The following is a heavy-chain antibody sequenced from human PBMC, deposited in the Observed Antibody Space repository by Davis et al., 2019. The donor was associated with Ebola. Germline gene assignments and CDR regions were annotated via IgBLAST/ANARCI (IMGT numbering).Heavy chain of an antibody. V-gene: IGHV3-21*01. CDR2: ISSSSSYI. CDR1: VITFSSYA. J-gene: IGHJ6*02. CDR3: ARVYYYYYGMDV. Sequence: GESLKISCTDSVITFSSYAMNWVRQAPGKGLEWVSSISSSSSYIYYADSVKGRFTISRDNAKNSLYLQMNSLRAEDTAVYYCARVYYYYYGMDVWGQGTTVTVSS.